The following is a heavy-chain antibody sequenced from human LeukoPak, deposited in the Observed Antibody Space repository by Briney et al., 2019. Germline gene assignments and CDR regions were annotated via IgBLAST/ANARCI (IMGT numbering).Heavy chain of an antibody. D-gene: IGHD6-13*01. CDR1: GFTVSSNY. J-gene: IGHJ6*02. CDR2: IYSGGST. CDR3: AKGMYSSSWYGVDYYYYGMDV. Sequence: GGSLRLSCAASGFTVSSNYMSWVRQAPGEGLEWVSVIYSGGSTYYADSVKGRFTISRDNSKNTLYLQMNSLRAEDTAVYYCAKGMYSSSWYGVDYYYYGMDVWGQGTTVTVSS. V-gene: IGHV3-66*01.